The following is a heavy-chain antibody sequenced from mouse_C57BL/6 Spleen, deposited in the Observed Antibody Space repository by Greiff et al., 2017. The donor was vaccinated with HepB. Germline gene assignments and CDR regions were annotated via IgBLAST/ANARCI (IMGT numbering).Heavy chain of an antibody. CDR1: GYTFTSYW. Sequence: QVHVKQPGAELVMPGASVKLSCKASGYTFTSYWMHWVKQRPGQGLEWIGEIDPSDSYTNYNQKFKGKSTLTVDKSSSTAYMQLSSLTSEDSAVYYCASSAGSSLYYAMDYWGQGTSVTVSS. V-gene: IGHV1-69*01. J-gene: IGHJ4*01. CDR2: IDPSDSYT. CDR3: ASSAGSSLYYAMDY. D-gene: IGHD1-1*01.